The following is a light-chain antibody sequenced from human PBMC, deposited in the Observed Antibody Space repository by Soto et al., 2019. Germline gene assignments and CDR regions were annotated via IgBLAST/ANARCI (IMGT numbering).Light chain of an antibody. V-gene: IGKV3-15*01. Sequence: EIVMTQSPDTLSISPGERATLSCRASQSVTSSLAWYQQKPGQAPGLLIYGASIRATGIPARFSGSGSGTEFTLTISSLQSEDFAVYYCQQYTNWPLTFGGGTRVEIK. CDR3: QQYTNWPLT. CDR2: GAS. J-gene: IGKJ4*01. CDR1: QSVTSS.